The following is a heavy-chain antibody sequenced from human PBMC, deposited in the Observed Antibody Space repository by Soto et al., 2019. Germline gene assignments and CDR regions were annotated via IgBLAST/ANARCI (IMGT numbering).Heavy chain of an antibody. CDR3: ARDDFWSGYFDY. J-gene: IGHJ4*02. CDR1: GFTFSDYY. Sequence: GGSLRLSCAASGFTFSDYYMSWIRQAPGKGLEWVSYISSSSSSSSSIYTKYADSVKGRFTISRDNAKNSLYLQMNSLRAEDTAVYYCARDDFWSGYFDYWGQGTLVTVSS. D-gene: IGHD3-3*01. CDR2: ISSSSSSSSSI. V-gene: IGHV3-11*06.